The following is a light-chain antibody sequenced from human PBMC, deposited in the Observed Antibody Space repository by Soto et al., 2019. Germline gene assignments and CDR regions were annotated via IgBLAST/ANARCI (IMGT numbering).Light chain of an antibody. CDR3: QQYNSYSIT. Sequence: DIQMTQSPSTLSASVGDRVTITYRASQSISSWLAWYQQKPGKAPKLLIYKASSLESGVPSRFSGSGSGIEFTLTISSLQPDDFATYYCQQYNSYSITFGQGTRLEIK. J-gene: IGKJ5*01. CDR2: KAS. V-gene: IGKV1-5*03. CDR1: QSISSW.